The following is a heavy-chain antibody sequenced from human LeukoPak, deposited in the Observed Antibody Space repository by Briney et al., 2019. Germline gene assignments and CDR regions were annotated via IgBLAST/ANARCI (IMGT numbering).Heavy chain of an antibody. CDR1: GFTFSSYA. CDR3: AKGLGYYDSSGEDY. CDR2: ISYDGSNK. D-gene: IGHD3-22*01. J-gene: IGHJ4*02. Sequence: GRSLRLSCAASGFTFSSYAMHWVRQAPGKGLEWVAVISYDGSNKYYADSVKGRFTISRDNSKNTLYLQMNSLRAEDTAVYYCAKGLGYYDSSGEDYWGQGTLVTVSS. V-gene: IGHV3-30-3*01.